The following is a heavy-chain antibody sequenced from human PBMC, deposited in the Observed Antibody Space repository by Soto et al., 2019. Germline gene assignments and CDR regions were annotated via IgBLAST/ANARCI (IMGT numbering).Heavy chain of an antibody. CDR3: ARAHYGEALDY. Sequence: SETLSLTCAVYGGSFSGYYWSWIRQPPGKGLEWIGEINHSGSTNYNPSLKSRVTISVDTSKNQFSLKLSSVTAADTAVYYCARAHYGEALDYWGQGTLVTVSS. CDR2: INHSGST. V-gene: IGHV4-34*01. D-gene: IGHD4-17*01. CDR1: GGSFSGYY. J-gene: IGHJ4*02.